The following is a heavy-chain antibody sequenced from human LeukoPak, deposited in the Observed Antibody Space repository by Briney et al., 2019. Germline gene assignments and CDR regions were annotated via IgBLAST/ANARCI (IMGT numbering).Heavy chain of an antibody. CDR1: GGSISSYY. J-gene: IGHJ6*02. CDR3: ARGGGSSHYYYYGMDV. CDR2: INHSGST. Sequence: SKTLSLTCTVSGGSISSYYWSWIRQPPGKGLEWIGEINHSGSTNYNPSLKSRVTISVDTSKNQFSLKLSSVTAADTAVYYCARGGGSSHYYYYGMDVWGQGTTVTVSS. D-gene: IGHD6-6*01. V-gene: IGHV4-34*01.